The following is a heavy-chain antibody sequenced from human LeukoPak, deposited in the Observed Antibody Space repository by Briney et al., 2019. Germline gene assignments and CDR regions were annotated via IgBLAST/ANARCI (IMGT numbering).Heavy chain of an antibody. V-gene: IGHV3-23*01. CDR3: AKDGGYYVILTGYFGTALDV. D-gene: IGHD3-9*01. Sequence: PGGALRLSCAASGFTFSSYAMSWVRQAPGKGLEWVSAICGSGGSTYYADSVKGRFTISRDNSKNTLHLQRNSVRAEDTAVYYCAKDGGYYVILTGYFGTALDVGGQGSTVTVYS. J-gene: IGHJ6*02. CDR2: ICGSGGST. CDR1: GFTFSSYA.